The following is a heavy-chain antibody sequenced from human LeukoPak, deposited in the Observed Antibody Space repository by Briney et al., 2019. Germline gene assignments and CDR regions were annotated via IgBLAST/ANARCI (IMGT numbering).Heavy chain of an antibody. CDR2: TYYRSKWYH. CDR1: GDSVSSNSAA. V-gene: IGHV6-1*01. CDR3: ARDHRYGMDV. J-gene: IGHJ6*02. Sequence: SQTLSLTCAISGDSVSSNSAAWNWIRQSPSRGLEWLGRTYYRSKWYHDYAGSVKSRIIVNPDTSKNHFSLQLNSATPEDTAVYYCARDHRYGMDVWGQGTTVTVSS.